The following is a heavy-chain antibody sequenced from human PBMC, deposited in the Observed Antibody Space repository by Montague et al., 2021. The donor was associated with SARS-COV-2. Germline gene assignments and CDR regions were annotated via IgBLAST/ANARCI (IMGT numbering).Heavy chain of an antibody. J-gene: IGHJ6*02. D-gene: IGHD3-3*01. CDR1: GGSVSSGSYY. CDR3: ARDPWRITIFEVVTRYGMDV. CDR2: IYYSGST. V-gene: IGHV4-61*01. Sequence: SETLSLTCIVSGGSVSSGSYYWSWIRHPPGKGPEWIGYIYYSGSTNYNPSLKSRVTISVDTSKNQFSLKLSSVTAADTAVYYCARDPWRITIFEVVTRYGMDVWGQGTTVTVSS.